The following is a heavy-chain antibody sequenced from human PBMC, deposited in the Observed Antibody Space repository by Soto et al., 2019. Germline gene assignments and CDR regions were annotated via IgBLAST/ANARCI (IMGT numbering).Heavy chain of an antibody. CDR2: IKNDGSEK. D-gene: IGHD3-9*01. Sequence: EVQLVESGGGLVQPGGSLRLSCAASGFTFSSYCMSWVRQAPGKGLEWVADIKNDGSEKYYVDSVKGRFTISRDNAKNDLYHQMNNQKAEDAAVYYWTRVYSGLYFGWRREYYYYLDVWGKGTTVTVSS. CDR1: GFTFSSYC. J-gene: IGHJ6*03. CDR3: TRVYSGLYFGWRREYYYYLDV. V-gene: IGHV3-7*01.